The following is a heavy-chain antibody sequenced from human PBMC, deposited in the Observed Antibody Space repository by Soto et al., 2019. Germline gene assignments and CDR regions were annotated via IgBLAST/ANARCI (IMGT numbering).Heavy chain of an antibody. V-gene: IGHV1-18*01. CDR2: VSTFDGNT. CDR3: ASTFTYSGCDYHRG. CDR1: GYPFTSYG. D-gene: IGHD5-12*01. Sequence: GASVKVSCKASGYPFTSYGINWVRQAPGQGLDWMGWVSTFDGNTVSAQKFQGRVSMTTDSSTATAYMELRSLRSDDTAVYYCASTFTYSGCDYHRGWGLGTLVTVSS. J-gene: IGHJ4*02.